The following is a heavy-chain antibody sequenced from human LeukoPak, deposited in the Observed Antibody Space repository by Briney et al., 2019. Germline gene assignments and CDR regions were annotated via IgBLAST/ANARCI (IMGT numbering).Heavy chain of an antibody. CDR3: ARGTSSWYRGLDY. Sequence: SETLSLTCAVYGGSFSGYYWSWIRQPPGKGLEWMGEINHSGSTNYNPSLKSRVTISVDTSKKQFSLKLSSVTAADTAVYYCARGTSSWYRGLDYWGQGTLVTVPS. J-gene: IGHJ4*02. CDR1: GGSFSGYY. D-gene: IGHD6-13*01. V-gene: IGHV4-34*01. CDR2: INHSGST.